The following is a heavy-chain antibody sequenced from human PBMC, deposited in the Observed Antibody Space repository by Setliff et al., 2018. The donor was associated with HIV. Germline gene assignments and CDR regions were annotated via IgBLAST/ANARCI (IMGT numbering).Heavy chain of an antibody. Sequence: ASVKVSCKASGYKFTGHHIQWMRQAPGQGLEWMGRINPNMGDTQYAQKFQSRIIMTRDTSINKVYMELNSLTSDDTALYYCARQDIPTGYYLFDYWGQGTQVTVSS. CDR2: INPNMGDT. CDR3: ARQDIPTGYYLFDY. D-gene: IGHD3-9*01. V-gene: IGHV1-2*06. J-gene: IGHJ4*02. CDR1: GYKFTGHH.